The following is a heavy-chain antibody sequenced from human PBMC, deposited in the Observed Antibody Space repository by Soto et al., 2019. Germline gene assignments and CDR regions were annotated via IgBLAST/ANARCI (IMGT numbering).Heavy chain of an antibody. CDR3: AKNPGYYYDSTGYHFDY. Sequence: GGSLRLSCAASEFPFSNYAMSWVRPAPGKGLEWVSAISYGGGTTYYADSVKGRFTISRDNSKNTLYLQMNSLRAEDTAVYYYAKNPGYYYDSTGYHFDYWGQGTLVTVSS. CDR2: ISYGGGTT. V-gene: IGHV3-23*01. CDR1: EFPFSNYA. D-gene: IGHD3-22*01. J-gene: IGHJ4*02.